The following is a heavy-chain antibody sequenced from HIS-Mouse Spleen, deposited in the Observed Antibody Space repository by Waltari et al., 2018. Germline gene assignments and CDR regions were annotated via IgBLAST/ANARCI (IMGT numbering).Heavy chain of an antibody. CDR2: RYYGGST. D-gene: IGHD6-13*01. J-gene: IGHJ2*01. CDR3: AREIPYSSSWYDWYFDL. CDR1: GGSISSSSYY. Sequence: QLQLQESGPGLVKPSETLSLTCTVPGGSISSSSYYWGWIRQPPGKGLEWIGSRYYGGSTYSNPSLKSRVTISVDTSKNQFSLKLSSVTAADTAVYYCAREIPYSSSWYDWYFDLWGRGTLVTVSS. V-gene: IGHV4-39*07.